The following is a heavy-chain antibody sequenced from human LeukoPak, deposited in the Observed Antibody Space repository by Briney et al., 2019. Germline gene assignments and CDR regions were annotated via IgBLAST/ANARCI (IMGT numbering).Heavy chain of an antibody. CDR2: IYYSGST. CDR1: GRSISSYY. D-gene: IGHD3-10*01. J-gene: IGHJ4*02. V-gene: IGHV4-59*01. Sequence: SETLSLTCTVSGRSISSYYWSWIRQPPGKGLEWIGYIYYSGSTNYSPSLKSRVTISVDTSKNQFSLKLSSVTAADTAVYYCARDRRYYGSGSYFRFDYWGQGTLVTVSS. CDR3: ARDRRYYGSGSYFRFDY.